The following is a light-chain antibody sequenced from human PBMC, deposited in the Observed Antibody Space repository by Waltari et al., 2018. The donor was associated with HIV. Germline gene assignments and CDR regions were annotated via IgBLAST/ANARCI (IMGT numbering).Light chain of an antibody. CDR1: SSDIGGYNY. J-gene: IGLJ3*02. CDR3: AVWYDRLSGWV. Sequence: QSALTQPPSASGSPGQSVTISCTGTSSDIGGYNYVSWYQQHPGKAPKIMIYEVTKRPSGVPDRFSGSKSGTSASLAISGLRSEDEADYYCAVWYDRLSGWVFGGGTKLTVL. CDR2: EVT. V-gene: IGLV2-8*01.